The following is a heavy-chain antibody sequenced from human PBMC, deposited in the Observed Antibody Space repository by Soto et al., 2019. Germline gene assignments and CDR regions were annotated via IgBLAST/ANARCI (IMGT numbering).Heavy chain of an antibody. CDR3: ARGEMATTSYYYYGMDV. J-gene: IGHJ6*02. V-gene: IGHV1-69*06. Sequence: QVQLVQSGAEVKKPGSSVKVSCKASGGTFSSYAISWVRQAPGQGLEWMRGIIPIFGTANYAQKFQGRVTITADKSTSTAYMELSSLRSEDTAVYYCARGEMATTSYYYYGMDVWGQGTTVTVSS. CDR2: IIPIFGTA. CDR1: GGTFSSYA. D-gene: IGHD5-12*01.